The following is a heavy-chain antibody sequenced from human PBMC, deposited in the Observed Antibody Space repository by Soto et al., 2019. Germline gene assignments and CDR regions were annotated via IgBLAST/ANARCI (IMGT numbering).Heavy chain of an antibody. D-gene: IGHD6-13*01. CDR3: AKDTGPTAAGTEGFDY. V-gene: IGHV3-9*01. CDR2: ISWNSGSI. CDR1: GFTFDDYA. Sequence: EVQLVESGGGLVQPGRSLRLSCAASGFTFDDYAMHWVRQAPGKGLEWVSGISWNSGSIGYADSVKGRFTISRDNAKNSLYLQMNSLRAEDTALYYCAKDTGPTAAGTEGFDYWGQGTLVTVSS. J-gene: IGHJ4*02.